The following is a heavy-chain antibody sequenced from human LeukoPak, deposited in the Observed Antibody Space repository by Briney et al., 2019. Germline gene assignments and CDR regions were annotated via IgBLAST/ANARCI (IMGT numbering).Heavy chain of an antibody. V-gene: IGHV3-48*03. CDR1: GLTFSGYE. D-gene: IGHD5-12*01. Sequence: GGSLRLSCAASGLTFSGYEMNWVRQAPGKGLEWVSYISSGGQTIFYADSVRGRFTISRDDTKNSMYLQMNSLSAEDTAIYYCARDPGYVGVQFDHWGQGTLVTVSS. CDR2: ISSGGQTI. CDR3: ARDPGYVGVQFDH. J-gene: IGHJ4*02.